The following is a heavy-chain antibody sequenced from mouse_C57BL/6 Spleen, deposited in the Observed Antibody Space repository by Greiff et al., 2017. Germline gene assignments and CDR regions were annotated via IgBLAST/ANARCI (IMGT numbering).Heavy chain of an antibody. J-gene: IGHJ2*01. CDR3: ARRYYSNYADY. V-gene: IGHV1-42*01. CDR1: GYSFTGYY. Sequence: EVKLMESGPELVKPGASVKISCKASGYSFTGYYMNWVKQSPEKSLEWIGEINPSTGGTTYNQKFKAKATLTVDKSSSTAYMQLKSLTSEDSAVYYCARRYYSNYADYWGQGTTLTVSS. D-gene: IGHD2-5*01. CDR2: INPSTGGT.